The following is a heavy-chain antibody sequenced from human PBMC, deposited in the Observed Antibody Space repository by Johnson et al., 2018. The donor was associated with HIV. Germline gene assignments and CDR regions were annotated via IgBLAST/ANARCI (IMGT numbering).Heavy chain of an antibody. D-gene: IGHD3-10*01. V-gene: IGHV3-23*04. CDR1: GFTFTNYA. Sequence: VQLVESGGGLIKPGGSLRLSCAASGFTFTNYAMTWVRQTPGKGLDWVSVISGGGSTYYADSVKGRFPISRDNSKNKLYLQMNSLRAEDTAVYYCAKGMGLSIGELSDAFHFWGLGTVVTVSS. J-gene: IGHJ3*01. CDR2: ISGGGST. CDR3: AKGMGLSIGELSDAFHF.